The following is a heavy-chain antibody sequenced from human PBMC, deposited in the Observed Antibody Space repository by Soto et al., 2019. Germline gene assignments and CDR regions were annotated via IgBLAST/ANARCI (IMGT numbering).Heavy chain of an antibody. J-gene: IGHJ4*02. CDR2: ISPYDGKT. V-gene: IGHV1-18*04. CDR3: ARDRGRTVIVVVVASSSDY. Sequence: QVSLVQSGGEVKKPGASVRLSCKASGYTFPNYGISWVRQAPGQGLEWMGWISPYDGKTNYARNLKGRVTMTTDTSTSTAYLDLRRLTSDDTAMYYCARDRGRTVIVVVVASSSDYWGQGTSVTVSS. D-gene: IGHD2-15*01. CDR1: GYTFPNYG.